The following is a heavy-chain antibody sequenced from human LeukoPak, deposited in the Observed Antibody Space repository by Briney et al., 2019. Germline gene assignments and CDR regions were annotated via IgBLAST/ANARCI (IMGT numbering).Heavy chain of an antibody. CDR1: GGSISTYY. CDR3: ARAIAAAYYMDV. CDR2: IYYTGTT. D-gene: IGHD6-13*01. J-gene: IGHJ6*03. Sequence: SETLSLTCSVSGGSISTYYWSWIRQLPGKGLEWIGYIYYTGTTNYIPSLRSRVTISVDTSKNQFSLKLSSVTAADTAVYYCARAIAAAYYMDVWGKGTTVTVSS. V-gene: IGHV4-59*01.